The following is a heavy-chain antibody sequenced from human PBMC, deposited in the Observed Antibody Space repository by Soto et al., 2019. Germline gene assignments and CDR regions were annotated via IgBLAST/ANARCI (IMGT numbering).Heavy chain of an antibody. J-gene: IGHJ4*02. V-gene: IGHV1-69*01. Sequence: QVQLVQSGAEVKKPGSSVKVSCTASGNTLSSYTFTWVRQAPGKGFELLGGIIPILGTTDYAQKFQGRVTITADESTTTVYMELSGLTSEDTAMYYCARGYQPMLPFDYWGQGTLVTVSS. CDR3: ARGYQPMLPFDY. CDR1: GNTLSSYT. CDR2: IIPILGTT. D-gene: IGHD2-2*01.